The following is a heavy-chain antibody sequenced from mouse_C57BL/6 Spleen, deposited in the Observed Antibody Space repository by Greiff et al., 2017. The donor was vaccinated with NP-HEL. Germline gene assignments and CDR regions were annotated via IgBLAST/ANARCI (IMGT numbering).Heavy chain of an antibody. J-gene: IGHJ4*01. Sequence: VQLQQSDAELVKPGASVKISCKVSGYTFTDHTIHWMKQRPEQGLEWIGYIYPRDGSTKYNEKFKGKATLTADKSSSTAYMQLNSLTSDDSAVYFCARKLGENYYAMDYWGQGTSVTVSS. CDR1: GYTFTDHT. CDR2: IYPRDGST. D-gene: IGHD4-1*01. V-gene: IGHV1-78*01. CDR3: ARKLGENYYAMDY.